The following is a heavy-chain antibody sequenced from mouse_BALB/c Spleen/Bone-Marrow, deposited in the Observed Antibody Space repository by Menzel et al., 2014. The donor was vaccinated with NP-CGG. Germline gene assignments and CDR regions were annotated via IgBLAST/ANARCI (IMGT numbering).Heavy chain of an antibody. Sequence: EVKLVESGGGLVQPGGSRKLSCAAPGFTFSSFGMHWVRQAPEKGLEWVAYISSGSSTIYYADTVMGRFTIPRDNPKNTLFLQMTSLRSEDTAMYYCARSGSSSGYFDYWGQGTTLTVSS. CDR3: ARSGSSSGYFDY. J-gene: IGHJ2*01. D-gene: IGHD1-1*01. CDR1: GFTFSSFG. V-gene: IGHV5-17*02. CDR2: ISSGSSTI.